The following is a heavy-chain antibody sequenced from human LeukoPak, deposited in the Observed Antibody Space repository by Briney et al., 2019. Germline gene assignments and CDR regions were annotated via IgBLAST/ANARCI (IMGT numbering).Heavy chain of an antibody. D-gene: IGHD2-2*01. CDR2: IYTSGST. CDR1: GDSIGSGTFC. Sequence: SETLSLTCPVSGDSIGSGTFCWNWVRQPAGKGLEWIGRIYTSGSTNYNPSLKSRVTISVDTSKNQFSLKLSSVTAADTAVYYCARVTHLCSSTSCPGTDAFDIWGQGTMVTVSS. J-gene: IGHJ3*02. CDR3: ARVTHLCSSTSCPGTDAFDI. V-gene: IGHV4-61*02.